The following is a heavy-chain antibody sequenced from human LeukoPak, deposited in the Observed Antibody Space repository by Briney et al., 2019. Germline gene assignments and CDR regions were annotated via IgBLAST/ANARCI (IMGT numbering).Heavy chain of an antibody. CDR2: VSDSGVNT. V-gene: IGHV3-23*01. J-gene: IGHJ4*02. CDR3: SKGRGSTLTNIDF. CDR1: GFAFSSFA. D-gene: IGHD4-11*01. Sequence: GGSLRLSCAASGFAFSSFAMTWVRQSPGKGREWVSSVSDSGVNTYYAGSVRGRFTVSRDNFKNILHLQMNSLTVEDTAFYYCSKGRGSTLTNIDFWGQGALVTVSS.